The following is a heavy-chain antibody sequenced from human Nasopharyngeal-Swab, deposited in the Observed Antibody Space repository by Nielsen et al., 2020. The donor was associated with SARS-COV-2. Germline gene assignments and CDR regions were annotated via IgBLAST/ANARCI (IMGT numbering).Heavy chain of an antibody. CDR1: GGSISSYY. Sequence: GSLRLSCTVSGGSISSYYWSWIRQPPGKGLEWIGYIYYSGSTNYNPSLKSRVTISVDTSKNQFSLKLSSVTAADTAVYYCARAPPMVRGVMDAFDIWGQGTMVTVSS. CDR3: ARAPPMVRGVMDAFDI. V-gene: IGHV4-59*01. J-gene: IGHJ3*02. CDR2: IYYSGST. D-gene: IGHD3-10*01.